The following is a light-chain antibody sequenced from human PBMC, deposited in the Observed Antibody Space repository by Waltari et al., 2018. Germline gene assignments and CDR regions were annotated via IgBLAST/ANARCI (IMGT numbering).Light chain of an antibody. V-gene: IGLV1-44*01. CDR2: ANY. CDR1: TSNTGTIT. Sequence: QSVLTQPPSTSGTPGQTVTIPCSGHTSNTGTITVTWYQLPPGTAPKTVIFANYHRPSGVPDRFSASKSGTSASLVISGLQSEDEADYFCATWDDSLSGRVFGGGTKVTVL. CDR3: ATWDDSLSGRV. J-gene: IGLJ3*02.